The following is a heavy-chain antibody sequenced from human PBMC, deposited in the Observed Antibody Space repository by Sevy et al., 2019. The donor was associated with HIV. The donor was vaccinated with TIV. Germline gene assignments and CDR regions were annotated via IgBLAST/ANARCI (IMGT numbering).Heavy chain of an antibody. Sequence: ASVKVSCKASGYTFTGSYIHWVRQAPGQGLEWMGRIKPNTGGTDYAQRFQGRITLPRDTSISTADMEVSSLRSDDTAVYYCARERGQGGGYYYYYFGLDVWGQGTTVTVSS. CDR3: ARERGQGGGYYYYYFGLDV. D-gene: IGHD3-16*01. CDR2: IKPNTGGT. J-gene: IGHJ6*02. CDR1: GYTFTGSY. V-gene: IGHV1-2*06.